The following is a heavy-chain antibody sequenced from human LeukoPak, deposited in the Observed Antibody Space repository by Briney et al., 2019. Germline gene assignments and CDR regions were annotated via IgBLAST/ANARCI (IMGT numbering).Heavy chain of an antibody. CDR1: GYTFTGYY. Sequence: GASVKVSCKASGYTFTGYYMHWVRQAPGQGLEWMGRINPNSGGTNYAQKFQGRVTMTRDTSISTAYTELSRLRSDDTAVYYCASFSGTREYYYYGMDVWGQGTTVTVSS. J-gene: IGHJ6*02. CDR3: ASFSGTREYYYYGMDV. D-gene: IGHD1-26*01. CDR2: INPNSGGT. V-gene: IGHV1-2*06.